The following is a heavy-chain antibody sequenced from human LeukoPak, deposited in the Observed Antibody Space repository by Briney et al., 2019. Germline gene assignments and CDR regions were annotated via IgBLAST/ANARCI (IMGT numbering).Heavy chain of an antibody. CDR3: ARGRYYGSGSSMYYFDY. J-gene: IGHJ4*02. CDR2: IYTSGST. CDR1: GGSISSGSYD. D-gene: IGHD3-10*01. Sequence: PSQTLSLTCTGSGGSISSGSYDWSWIRQPAGKGLEWIGRIYTSGSTNYNPSLKSRVTISVDTSKNQFTLKLSSVTAADTAVYYCARGRYYGSGSSMYYFDYWGQGTLVTVSS. V-gene: IGHV4-61*02.